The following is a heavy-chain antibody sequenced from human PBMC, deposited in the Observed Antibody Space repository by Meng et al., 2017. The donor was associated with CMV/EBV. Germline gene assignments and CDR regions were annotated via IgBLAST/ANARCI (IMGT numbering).Heavy chain of an antibody. V-gene: IGHV3-30*02. D-gene: IGHD5-12*01. Sequence: LSLTCAASGFTFSSYGMHWVRQAPGKGLEWVALIRYDGSNKYYADSVKGRFTISRDNSKNTLYLQMNSLRAEDTAVYYCAKDGYSGYDYDYWGQGTLVTVSS. CDR1: GFTFSSYG. CDR3: AKDGYSGYDYDY. CDR2: IRYDGSNK. J-gene: IGHJ4*02.